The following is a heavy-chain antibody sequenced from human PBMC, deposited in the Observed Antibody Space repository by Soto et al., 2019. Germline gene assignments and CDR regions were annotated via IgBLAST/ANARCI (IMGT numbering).Heavy chain of an antibody. V-gene: IGHV1-2*06. CDR3: ARDWYYYDSSGYSKPVWYYYYGMDV. CDR2: ISPNSGET. CDR1: GYTFTDYY. Sequence: ASVKVSCKTSGYTFTDYYIHWVRQAPGQGLEWMGRISPNSGETTFAPKFQGRVTMTRDTSISTAYMQLSRLRSGDTAVYYCARDWYYYDSSGYSKPVWYYYYGMDVWGQGTTVTVSS. J-gene: IGHJ6*02. D-gene: IGHD3-22*01.